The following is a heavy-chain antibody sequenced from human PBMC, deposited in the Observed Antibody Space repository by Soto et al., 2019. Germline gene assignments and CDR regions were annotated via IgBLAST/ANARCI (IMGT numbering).Heavy chain of an antibody. J-gene: IGHJ4*02. Sequence: SETLSLTCTVSGGSISSGGYYWSWIRQHPGKGLEWIGYIYYSGSTYYNPSLKSRVTISVDTSKNQFSLKLSSVTAADTAAYYCARVDYDSSGYYGGYYFDYWGQGTLVTVS. D-gene: IGHD3-22*01. CDR1: GGSISSGGYY. CDR3: ARVDYDSSGYYGGYYFDY. CDR2: IYYSGST. V-gene: IGHV4-31*03.